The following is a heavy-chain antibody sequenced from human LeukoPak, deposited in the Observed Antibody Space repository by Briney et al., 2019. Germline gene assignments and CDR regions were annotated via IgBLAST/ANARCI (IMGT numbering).Heavy chain of an antibody. J-gene: IGHJ5*02. D-gene: IGHD6-13*01. CDR2: ISGSGGST. V-gene: IGHV3-23*01. Sequence: GGSLRLSCAASGFTFSSYAMSWVRQAPGKGLEWVSAISGSGGSTYYADSVKGRFTISRDNSKNTLYLQMNSLRAEDTAVYYCAKDLAGIAAAGTGEWFDPWGQGTLVTVSS. CDR1: GFTFSSYA. CDR3: AKDLAGIAAAGTGEWFDP.